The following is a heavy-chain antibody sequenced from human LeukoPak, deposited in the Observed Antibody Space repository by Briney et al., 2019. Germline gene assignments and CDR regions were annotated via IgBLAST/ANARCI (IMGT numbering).Heavy chain of an antibody. J-gene: IGHJ5*02. CDR1: GFTFSSYS. D-gene: IGHD4-17*01. V-gene: IGHV3-21*01. Sequence: PGGSLRLSCAASGFTFSSYSMNWVRQAPGKGLEWVSSISSSSSYIYYADSVKGRFTISRDNAKNSLYLQMNSLRAEDTAVYYCARVQNTYGDYIEWFDPWGQGTLVTVSS. CDR2: ISSSSSYI. CDR3: ARVQNTYGDYIEWFDP.